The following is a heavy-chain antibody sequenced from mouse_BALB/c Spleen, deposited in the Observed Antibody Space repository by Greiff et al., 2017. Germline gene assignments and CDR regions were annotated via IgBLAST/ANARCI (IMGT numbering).Heavy chain of an antibody. D-gene: IGHD1-1*01. CDR1: GYTFSSYW. Sequence: QVQLKQSGAELMKPGASVKISCKATGYTFSSYWIEWVKQRPGHGLEWIGEILPGSGSTNYNEKFKGKATFTADTSSNTAYMQLSSLTSEDSAVYYCARGGYYGSSYGRFAYWGQGTLVTVSA. CDR3: ARGGYYGSSYGRFAY. V-gene: IGHV1-9*01. J-gene: IGHJ3*01. CDR2: ILPGSGST.